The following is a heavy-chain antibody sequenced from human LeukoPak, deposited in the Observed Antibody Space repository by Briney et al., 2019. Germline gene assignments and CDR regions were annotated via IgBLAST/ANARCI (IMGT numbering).Heavy chain of an antibody. CDR3: VSFPYSGSFDH. V-gene: IGHV4-30-4*08. CDR1: GGSISSDYYY. Sequence: SETLSLTCAVSGGSISSDYYYWSSIRQPPGKGLEWIGYIHHSGNTYYNPSLKSRLIISVDTSKNQFSLKLTSVTAADTDVYHCVSFPYSGSFDHWGQGILVTVSS. D-gene: IGHD5-12*01. J-gene: IGHJ4*02. CDR2: IHHSGNT.